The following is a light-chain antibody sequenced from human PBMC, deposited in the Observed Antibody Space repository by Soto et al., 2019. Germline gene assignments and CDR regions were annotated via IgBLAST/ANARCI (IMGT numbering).Light chain of an antibody. CDR2: GAS. J-gene: IGKJ5*01. CDR1: QSVSSSY. CDR3: QQYGSSPPIT. Sequence: EIVMTQSPATLSVSPGERATLSCRASQSVSSSYLAWYQQKPGQAPRLLIYGASSRATGIPDRFSGSGSGTDFTLTISRLEPEDFAAYYCQQYGSSPPITFGQGTRLEIK. V-gene: IGKV3-20*01.